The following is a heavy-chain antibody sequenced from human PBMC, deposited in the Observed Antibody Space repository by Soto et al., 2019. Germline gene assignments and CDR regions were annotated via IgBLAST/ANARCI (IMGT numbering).Heavy chain of an antibody. V-gene: IGHV4-39*01. CDR1: GGSISSSSNH. CDR3: ATHPPYGPLDH. CDR2: IYYSENT. J-gene: IGHJ4*02. D-gene: IGHD4-17*01. Sequence: PSETLSLTCTVSGGSISSSSNHWAGFRQPPGNGLEWIGNIYYSENTYYNPSLKSRVTISVDTSKNQFSLRLTSVTAADTAVYYCATHPPYGPLDHWGQGTLVTVSS.